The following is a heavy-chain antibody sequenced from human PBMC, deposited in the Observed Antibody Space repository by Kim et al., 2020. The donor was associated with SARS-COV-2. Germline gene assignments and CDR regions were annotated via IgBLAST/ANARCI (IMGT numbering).Heavy chain of an antibody. CDR2: IFSGGST. CDR3: AKLGGYGFAI. J-gene: IGHJ3*02. Sequence: GGSLRLSCAASGFTVSTNDMTWVRLAPGKGLEWVSVIFSGGSTYYADSVKGRFSISRDKSKNTLNLLMNGLRAEDSAVYYCAKLGGYGFAIWGQGARVTVSS. V-gene: IGHV3-66*01. CDR1: GFTVSTND. D-gene: IGHD3-16*01.